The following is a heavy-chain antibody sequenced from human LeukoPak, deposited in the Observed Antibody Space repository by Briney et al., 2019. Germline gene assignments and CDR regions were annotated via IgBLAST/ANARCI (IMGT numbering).Heavy chain of an antibody. V-gene: IGHV3-7*01. CDR2: IKQDGSEK. CDR3: AKDGGYCSGGSCPEIDY. Sequence: GGSLRLSCAASGFTFSSYWMSWVRQAPGKGLEWVANIKQDGSEKYYVDSVKGRFTISRDNSKNTLYLQMNSLRAEDTAVYYCAKDGGYCSGGSCPEIDYWGQGTLVTVSS. J-gene: IGHJ4*02. D-gene: IGHD2-15*01. CDR1: GFTFSSYW.